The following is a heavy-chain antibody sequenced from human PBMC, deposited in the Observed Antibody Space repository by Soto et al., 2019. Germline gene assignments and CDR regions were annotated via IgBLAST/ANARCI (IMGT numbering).Heavy chain of an antibody. Sequence: EVQLVESGGGLVQSGRSLRLSCAASGVNFEDYAMHWVRQAPGKGLEWVSGISWKSGRIGYADSVKGRFTISRDNAKNSLYLQVNSLRVEDTALYYCAKGYDSSGYNWFDPWGQGTLVTVSS. V-gene: IGHV3-9*01. CDR2: ISWKSGRI. D-gene: IGHD3-22*01. CDR1: GVNFEDYA. J-gene: IGHJ5*02. CDR3: AKGYDSSGYNWFDP.